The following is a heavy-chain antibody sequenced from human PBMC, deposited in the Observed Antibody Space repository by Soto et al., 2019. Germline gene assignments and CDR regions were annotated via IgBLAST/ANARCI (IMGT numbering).Heavy chain of an antibody. V-gene: IGHV4-61*01. CDR1: GAPVSSSSHY. CDR3: ARGLRSGSYSFDY. Sequence: QVQLQESGPGLVKPSETLSLTCTVSGAPVSSSSHYWSWIRQPPGKGLEYIGYIYYSGSTNFNPSLKSRVTMSVDTPKNQFSLGLSSVTAADTAVYYCARGLRSGSYSFDYWGQGTLVTVSS. J-gene: IGHJ4*02. CDR2: IYYSGST. D-gene: IGHD1-26*01.